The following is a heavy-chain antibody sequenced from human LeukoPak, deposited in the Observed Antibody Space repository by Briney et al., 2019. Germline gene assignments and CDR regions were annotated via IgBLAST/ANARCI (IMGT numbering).Heavy chain of an antibody. J-gene: IGHJ1*01. D-gene: IGHD3-16*01. CDR1: GFTLSSYA. CDR2: ISGSGGST. Sequence: GGSLRLSCAASGFTLSSYAMSWVRQAPGKGLEWVSAISGSGGSTYYADSVKGRFTISRDNFKNTLSLQVNSLRAEDTAMYYCAKDDDWGRYKHWGQGTLVTVSS. V-gene: IGHV3-23*01. CDR3: AKDDDWGRYKH.